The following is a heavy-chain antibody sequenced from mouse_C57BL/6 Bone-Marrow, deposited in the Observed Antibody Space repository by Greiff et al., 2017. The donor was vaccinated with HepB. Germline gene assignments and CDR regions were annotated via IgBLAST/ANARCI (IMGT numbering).Heavy chain of an antibody. CDR1: GFTFSDYY. CDR2: ISNGGGST. D-gene: IGHD2-1*01. Sequence: DVKLQESGGGLVQPGGSLKLSCAASGFTFSDYYMYWVRQTPEKRLEWVAYISNGGGSTYYPDTVKGRFTISRDNAKNTLYLQMSRLKSEDTAMYYCARRGKGAMDYWGQGTSVTVSS. J-gene: IGHJ4*01. CDR3: ARRGKGAMDY. V-gene: IGHV5-12*01.